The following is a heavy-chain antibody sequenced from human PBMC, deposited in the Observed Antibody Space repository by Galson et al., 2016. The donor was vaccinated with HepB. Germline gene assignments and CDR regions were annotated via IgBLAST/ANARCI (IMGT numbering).Heavy chain of an antibody. D-gene: IGHD4-11*01. V-gene: IGHV3-53*01. J-gene: IGHJ5*02. CDR1: DFTVSSNY. CDR3: AKDDYMRA. Sequence: SLRLSCAASDFTVSSNYMSWVRQAPGRGLEWVSVIYRDGSTYYVDSVKGRFTISRDNPKNTVYLQMNSLRVEDTAVYYCAKDDYMRAWGQGILVTVSS. CDR2: IYRDGST.